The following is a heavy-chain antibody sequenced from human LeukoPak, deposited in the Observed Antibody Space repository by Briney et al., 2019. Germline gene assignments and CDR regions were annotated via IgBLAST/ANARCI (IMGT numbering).Heavy chain of an antibody. CDR2: IYYSGYP. J-gene: IGHJ5*02. CDR1: GGSMTNYY. Sequence: SETLSLTCTVSGGSMTNYYWSWIRQPPGKGLEWIGYIYYSGYPNYNPSLKSRVTISVGTPKNQFSLELRSVTAADTAVYYCVRDNGIAVAGPGWFEPWGQGTLVTVSS. V-gene: IGHV4-59*12. D-gene: IGHD6-19*01. CDR3: VRDNGIAVAGPGWFEP.